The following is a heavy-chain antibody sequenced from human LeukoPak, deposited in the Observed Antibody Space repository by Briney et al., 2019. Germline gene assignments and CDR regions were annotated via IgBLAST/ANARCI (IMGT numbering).Heavy chain of an antibody. CDR1: GFSLSTSGVG. D-gene: IGHD1-26*01. J-gene: IGHJ4*02. CDR3: AHSFLPKKIVGATSFDY. CDR2: IYWNDDK. Sequence: SGPTLVKPTQTLTLTCTFSGFSLSTSGVGVGWVLQPPGKALEWLALIYWNDDKRYSPSLKSRLTITKDTSKNQVVLTMTNMDPVDTATYYCAHSFLPKKIVGATSFDYWGQGTLVTVSS. V-gene: IGHV2-5*01.